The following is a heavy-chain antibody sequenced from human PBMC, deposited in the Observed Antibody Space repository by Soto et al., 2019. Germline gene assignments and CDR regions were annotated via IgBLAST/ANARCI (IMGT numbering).Heavy chain of an antibody. J-gene: IGHJ6*02. V-gene: IGHV1-69*13. Sequence: SVKVSCQASGGTFSSYAISWVRQAPGQGLEWMGGIIPIFGTANYAQKFQGRVTITADESTSTAYMELSSLRSEDTAVYYCARDQVVVITTGSYYYGMDVWGQGTTVTVSS. CDR2: IIPIFGTA. CDR1: GGTFSSYA. CDR3: ARDQVVVITTGSYYYGMDV. D-gene: IGHD3-22*01.